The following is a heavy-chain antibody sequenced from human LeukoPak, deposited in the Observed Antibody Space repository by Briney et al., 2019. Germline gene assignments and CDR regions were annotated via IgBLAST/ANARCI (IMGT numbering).Heavy chain of an antibody. CDR2: INPDGSVI. CDR3: TSGWSAAFDN. Sequence: TGGSLRLSCAVSGIPFSSYWMDWVRQAPGKGLEWVAIINPDGSVINHADSVKGRFSISRDNARNSLFLQMNSLRAEDTAVYYCTSGWSAAFDNWGQGTLVSVSS. V-gene: IGHV3-7*01. D-gene: IGHD6-19*01. J-gene: IGHJ4*02. CDR1: GIPFSSYW.